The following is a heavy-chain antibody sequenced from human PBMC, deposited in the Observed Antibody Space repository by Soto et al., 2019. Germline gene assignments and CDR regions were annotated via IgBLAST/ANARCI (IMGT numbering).Heavy chain of an antibody. Sequence: GGSLRLSCAASGFTFSSYAMSWVRQAPGKGLEWVSAISGSGGSTYYADSVKGRFTISRDNSKNTLYLQMNSLRAEDTAVYYCAKREKQLGANNWFDPWGQGTLVTVSS. CDR2: ISGSGGST. CDR1: GFTFSSYA. D-gene: IGHD6-13*01. CDR3: AKREKQLGANNWFDP. J-gene: IGHJ5*02. V-gene: IGHV3-23*01.